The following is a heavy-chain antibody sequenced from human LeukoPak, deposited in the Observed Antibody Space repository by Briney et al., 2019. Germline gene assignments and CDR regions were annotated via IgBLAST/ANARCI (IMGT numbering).Heavy chain of an antibody. CDR1: GGSITSYY. Sequence: KPSETLSLTCTVSGGSITSYYWSWIRQPPGKGLEWIGYIYSSGSTNYNPSLKSGVTISVDTSKSQFSLKLSSLTAADTAVYYCARRLGYCSGGACYPHHSNWFDPWGQGTLVTVSS. D-gene: IGHD2-15*01. J-gene: IGHJ5*02. V-gene: IGHV4-59*01. CDR2: IYSSGST. CDR3: ARRLGYCSGGACYPHHSNWFDP.